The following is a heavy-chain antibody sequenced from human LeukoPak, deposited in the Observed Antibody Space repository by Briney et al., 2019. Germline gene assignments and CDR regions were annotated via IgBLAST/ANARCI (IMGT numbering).Heavy chain of an antibody. CDR1: GFSFNNYA. D-gene: IGHD6-6*01. J-gene: IGHJ4*02. V-gene: IGHV3-23*01. Sequence: GGSLRLSCAASGFSFNNYAMVWVRQTPGKGLEWVSVIGGAGGDIHYADSVKDRFSISRDNSKNTLYLQMNSLRAEDTAVYYCARAGIAALDYWGQGTLVTVSS. CDR3: ARAGIAALDY. CDR2: IGGAGGDI.